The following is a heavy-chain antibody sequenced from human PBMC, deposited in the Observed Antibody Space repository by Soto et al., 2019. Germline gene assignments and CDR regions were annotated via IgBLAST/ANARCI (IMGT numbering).Heavy chain of an antibody. CDR3: ARYSGYGLFDY. D-gene: IGHD5-12*01. CDR1: GGSISSYY. J-gene: IGHJ4*02. V-gene: IGHV4-59*01. CDR2: IYYSGST. Sequence: SETLSLTCTVSGGSISSYYWSWIRQPPGKGLEWIGYIYYSGSTNYNPSLKSRVTISVDTSKNQFSLRLSSVTAADTAVYYCARYSGYGLFDYWGQGTLVTVSS.